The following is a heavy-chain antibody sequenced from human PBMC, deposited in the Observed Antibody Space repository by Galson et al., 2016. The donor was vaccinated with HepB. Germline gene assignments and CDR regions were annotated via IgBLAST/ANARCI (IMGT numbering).Heavy chain of an antibody. CDR3: ARDSDCSSTSCFGDYFDY. CDR2: ISPYNGHT. V-gene: IGHV1-18*01. CDR1: GGTFSTYA. D-gene: IGHD2-2*01. Sequence: SVKVSCKAAGGTFSTYAINWVRQAPGHGLEWMGWISPYNGHTNYAEKVQGRVTMTTDRSTSTAYMELRGLRSDDTAVYYCARDSDCSSTSCFGDYFDYWGQGTLVTVSS. J-gene: IGHJ4*02.